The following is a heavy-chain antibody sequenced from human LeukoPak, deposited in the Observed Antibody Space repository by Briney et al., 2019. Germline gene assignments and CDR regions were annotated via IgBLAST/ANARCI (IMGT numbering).Heavy chain of an antibody. Sequence: GGSLRLSCAASGFTFSSYAMSWVRQAPGKGLEWVSAISGSGGSTYYADSVKGRFTISRDNPKDTLYLQMNSLRAEDTAVYYCAKYRITMIVVGGAFDIWGQGTMVTVSS. D-gene: IGHD3-22*01. CDR1: GFTFSSYA. CDR3: AKYRITMIVVGGAFDI. V-gene: IGHV3-23*01. CDR2: ISGSGGST. J-gene: IGHJ3*02.